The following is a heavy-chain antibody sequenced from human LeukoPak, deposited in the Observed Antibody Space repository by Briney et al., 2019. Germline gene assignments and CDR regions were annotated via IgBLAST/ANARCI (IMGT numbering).Heavy chain of an antibody. CDR2: IYYSGST. CDR3: ARDSRESSSPWYFDY. Sequence: SETLSLTCTVSGGSISSSSYYWGWIRQPPGKGLEWIGSIYYSGSTYYNPSLKSRVTISVDTSKNQFSLKLSSVTAADTAVYYCARDSRESSSPWYFDYWGQGTLVTVSS. V-gene: IGHV4-39*07. J-gene: IGHJ4*02. CDR1: GGSISSSSYY. D-gene: IGHD6-13*01.